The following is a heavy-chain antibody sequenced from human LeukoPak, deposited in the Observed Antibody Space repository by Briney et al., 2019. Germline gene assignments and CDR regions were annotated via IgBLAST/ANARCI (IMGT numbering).Heavy chain of an antibody. CDR2: IYYSGGT. CDR1: GGSISSGDYY. Sequence: SETLSLTCTVSGGSISSGDYYWSWIRQPPGKGLEWIGYIYYSGGTYYNPSLKSRVTISVDTSKNQFSLKLSSVIAADTAVYYCARGMSVVVPAAMGNWFDPWGQGTLVTVSS. V-gene: IGHV4-30-4*08. D-gene: IGHD2-2*01. CDR3: ARGMSVVVPAAMGNWFDP. J-gene: IGHJ5*02.